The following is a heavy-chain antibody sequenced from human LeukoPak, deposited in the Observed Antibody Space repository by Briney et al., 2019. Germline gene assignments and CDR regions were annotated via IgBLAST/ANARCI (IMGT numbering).Heavy chain of an antibody. Sequence: GGSLRLSCAASGFTFSDYYMSWIRQPPGKGLEWVSYIISSGSTIYYADSVKGRFTISRDNAKNSLYLQMNSLRAEDTAVYYCAREYGSGSYYYYYMDVWGKGTTVTVSS. J-gene: IGHJ6*03. V-gene: IGHV3-11*01. D-gene: IGHD3-10*01. CDR1: GFTFSDYY. CDR3: AREYGSGSYYYYYMDV. CDR2: IISSGSTI.